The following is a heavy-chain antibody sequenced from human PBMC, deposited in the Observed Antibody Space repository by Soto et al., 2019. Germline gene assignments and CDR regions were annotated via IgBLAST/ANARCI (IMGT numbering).Heavy chain of an antibody. CDR3: ARSGGGSGWL. Sequence: SETLSLTCTVSGDSVSSGSYYWSWIRQPPGKALEWIAYIYYSGSTNYNPSLKSRVTISRDTSKNQFSLKLTSVTAADTAAYYCARSGGGSGWLGGQGTLVTVSS. J-gene: IGHJ4*02. V-gene: IGHV4-61*01. CDR1: GDSVSSGSYY. CDR2: IYYSGST. D-gene: IGHD6-19*01.